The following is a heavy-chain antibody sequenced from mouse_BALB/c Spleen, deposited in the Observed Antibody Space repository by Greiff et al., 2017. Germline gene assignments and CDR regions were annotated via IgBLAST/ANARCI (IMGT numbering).Heavy chain of an antibody. CDR2: IWGDGST. V-gene: IGHV2-6-7*01. D-gene: IGHD1-1*01. Sequence: QVQLKQSGPGLVAPSQSLSITCTVSGFSLTGYGVNWVRQPPGKGLEWLGMIWGDGSTDYNSALKSRLSISKDNSKSQVFLKMNSLQTDDTARYYCARGYGSSFFAYWGQGTLVTVSA. CDR1: GFSLTGYG. J-gene: IGHJ3*01. CDR3: ARGYGSSFFAY.